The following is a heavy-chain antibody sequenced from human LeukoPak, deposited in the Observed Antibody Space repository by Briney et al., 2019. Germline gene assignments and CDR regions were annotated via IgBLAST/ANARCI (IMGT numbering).Heavy chain of an antibody. V-gene: IGHV4-34*01. CDR2: INHSGST. J-gene: IGHJ4*02. CDR3: ARVYYYDSSGYDY. D-gene: IGHD3-22*01. CDR1: GGSFSGYY. Sequence: IPSETLSLTCAVYGGSFSGYYWSWIRQPPGKGLEWIGEINHSGSTNYNPSLKSRVTISVDTSKNQSSLKLSSVTAADTAVYYCARVYYYDSSGYDYWGQGTLVTVSS.